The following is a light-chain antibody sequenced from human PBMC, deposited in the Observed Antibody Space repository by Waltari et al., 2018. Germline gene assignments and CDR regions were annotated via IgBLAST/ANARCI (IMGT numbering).Light chain of an antibody. CDR2: DAS. CDR3: SSYTSSSTLGVV. V-gene: IGLV2-14*03. Sequence: QSALTQPASVSGSPGQSITIPCPGTSSDVVGHNYVSWYQQHPGKAPKLIIYDASNRPSGVSNRFSGSKSGNTASLTISGLQAEDEADYYCSSYTSSSTLGVVFGGGTKLTVL. J-gene: IGLJ2*01. CDR1: SSDVVGHNY.